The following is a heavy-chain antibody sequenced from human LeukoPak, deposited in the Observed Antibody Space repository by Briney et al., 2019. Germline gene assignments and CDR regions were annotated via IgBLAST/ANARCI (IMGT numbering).Heavy chain of an antibody. CDR3: ARGRGYSYGYVDY. CDR1: GFTFSSYA. Sequence: PGRSLRLPCAASGFTFSSYAMHWVRQAPGKGLEWVAVISYDGSNKYYADSVKGRFTISRDNSKNTLYLQMNSLRAEDTAVYYCARGRGYSYGYVDYWGQGTLVTVSS. J-gene: IGHJ4*02. V-gene: IGHV3-30-3*01. D-gene: IGHD5-18*01. CDR2: ISYDGSNK.